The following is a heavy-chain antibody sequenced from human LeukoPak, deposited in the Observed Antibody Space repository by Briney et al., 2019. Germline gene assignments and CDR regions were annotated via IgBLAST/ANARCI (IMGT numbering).Heavy chain of an antibody. V-gene: IGHV4-38-2*02. Sequence: SETLSLTCAVSGYSISSGYYWGWIRQPPGKGLEWIGSIYHSGSTYYNPSLKSRVTISVDTSKNQFSLKLSSVTAADTAVYYCARDSISYGVDYWGQGTLVTVSS. J-gene: IGHJ4*02. CDR1: GYSISSGYY. CDR2: IYHSGST. D-gene: IGHD5-18*01. CDR3: ARDSISYGVDY.